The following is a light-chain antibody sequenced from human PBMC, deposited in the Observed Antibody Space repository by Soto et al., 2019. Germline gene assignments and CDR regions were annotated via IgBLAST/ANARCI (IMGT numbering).Light chain of an antibody. CDR3: SSYISSSTPYV. J-gene: IGLJ1*01. CDR2: XXS. Sequence: QSALTQPASVSWAPGQSITISCPGTSSDVGGYNYVSWYQQHPGKSPKLMIYXXSNLPSGVSNRFSGSKSGNTASLTISGLQAEDEGDYYCSSYISSSTPYVFGTGTKVTVL. CDR1: SSDVGGYNY. V-gene: IGLV2-14*01.